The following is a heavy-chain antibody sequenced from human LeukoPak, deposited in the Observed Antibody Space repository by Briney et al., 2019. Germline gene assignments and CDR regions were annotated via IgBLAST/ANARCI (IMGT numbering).Heavy chain of an antibody. CDR3: AKGQEEYYYDSSGYNVY. D-gene: IGHD3-22*01. CDR1: GFTFSSYA. V-gene: IGHV3-23*01. CDR2: ISGSGGST. J-gene: IGHJ4*02. Sequence: GGSLRLSCAASGFTFSSYAMSWVRQAPGKGLEWVSAISGSGGSTYYADSVKGRFTISRDNSKNTLYLQMNSLRAEDTAVYYCAKGQEEYYYDSSGYNVYWGQGTLVTVSS.